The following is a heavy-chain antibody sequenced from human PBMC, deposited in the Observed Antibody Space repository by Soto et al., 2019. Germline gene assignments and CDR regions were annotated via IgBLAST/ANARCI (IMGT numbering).Heavy chain of an antibody. CDR1: GFTFSSYG. D-gene: IGHD3-16*01. Sequence: LRLSCAASGFTFSSYGMHWVRQAPGKGLEWVAVISYDGSNKYYADSVKGRFTISRDNSKNTLYLQMNSLRAEDTAMYYCAKQRLKSYYYYGMDVWGQGXTVTV. CDR2: ISYDGSNK. V-gene: IGHV3-30*18. CDR3: AKQRLKSYYYYGMDV. J-gene: IGHJ6*02.